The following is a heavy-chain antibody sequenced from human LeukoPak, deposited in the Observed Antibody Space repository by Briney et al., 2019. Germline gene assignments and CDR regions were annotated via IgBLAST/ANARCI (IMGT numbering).Heavy chain of an antibody. V-gene: IGHV5-51*01. CDR3: ARRRYGDHQDFFDY. CDR1: GYTFSNYW. J-gene: IGHJ4*02. Sequence: GESLKISCTGSGYTFSNYWIGWVRQMPGKGLEWMGIIHPGDSDTRYRPSFQGQVTISADKSSSTAFLQWSSLKASDTAIYYCARRRYGDHQDFFDYWGQGVLVTVAS. D-gene: IGHD4/OR15-4a*01. CDR2: IHPGDSDT.